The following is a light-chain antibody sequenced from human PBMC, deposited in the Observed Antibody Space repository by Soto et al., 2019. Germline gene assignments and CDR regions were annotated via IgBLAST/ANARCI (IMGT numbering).Light chain of an antibody. Sequence: IVVTLSPDSLTVSLGERATINCKSGQTVLYSSNNRNYLAWYQQRPGQPPKLVMYWASTRESGVLERFRCSGAGPACTRTISSLQAEDVEVDFGHQYYSTPLTFGGGTPV. V-gene: IGKV4-1*01. CDR2: WAS. CDR1: QTVLYSSNNRNY. J-gene: IGKJ4*01. CDR3: HQYYSTPLT.